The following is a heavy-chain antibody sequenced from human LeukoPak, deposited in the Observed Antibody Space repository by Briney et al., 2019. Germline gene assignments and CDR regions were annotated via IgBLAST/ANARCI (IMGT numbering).Heavy chain of an antibody. CDR1: GFTFSSYA. J-gene: IGHJ4*02. Sequence: GGSLRLSCAASGFTFSSYAMSWVRQAPGKGLEWVSAISGSGGSTYYADSVKGRFSISRDNSKNTLYLQMNSLRAEDTAVYYCARDQWLAVGDYWGQGTLVTVSS. CDR3: ARDQWLAVGDY. CDR2: ISGSGGST. V-gene: IGHV3-23*01. D-gene: IGHD6-19*01.